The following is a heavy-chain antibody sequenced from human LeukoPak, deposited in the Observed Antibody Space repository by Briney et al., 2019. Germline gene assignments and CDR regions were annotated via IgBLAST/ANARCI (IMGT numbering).Heavy chain of an antibody. CDR1: GFTFSSYE. CDR2: ISSSGSTI. D-gene: IGHD3-22*01. J-gene: IGHJ4*02. CDR3: ARDHGAYYYDSSGIRGESFDY. Sequence: GGSLRLSCAASGFTFSSYEMNWVRQAPGKGLEWVSYISSSGSTIYYADSVKGRFTISRDNAKDSLYLQMNGLRAEDTAVYYCARDHGAYYYDSSGIRGESFDYWGQGTLVTVSS. V-gene: IGHV3-48*03.